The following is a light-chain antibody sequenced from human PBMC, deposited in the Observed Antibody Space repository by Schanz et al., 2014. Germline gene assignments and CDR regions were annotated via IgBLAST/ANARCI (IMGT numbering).Light chain of an antibody. CDR2: RNN. CDR3: QSYDGSLGAYV. CDR1: SSNIGSNY. Sequence: QSVLTQPPSASGTPGQRVTISCSGSSSNIGSNYVYWYQQLPGTAPKLLIYRNNQRPSGVPDRFSGSKSGSSGSLAITGLQAEDEADYYCQSYDGSLGAYVFGTGTKLTVL. V-gene: IGLV1-47*01. J-gene: IGLJ1*01.